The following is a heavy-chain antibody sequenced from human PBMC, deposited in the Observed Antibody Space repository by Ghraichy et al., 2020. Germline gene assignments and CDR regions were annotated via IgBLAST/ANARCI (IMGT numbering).Heavy chain of an antibody. J-gene: IGHJ4*02. CDR2: ISGSGGST. Sequence: GESLNISCAASGFTFSSYAMSWVRQAPGKGLEWVSAISGSGGSTYYADSVKGRFTISRDNSKNTLYLQMNSLRAEDTAVYYCAKDIWAARLCYFDYWGQGTLVTVSS. CDR1: GFTFSSYA. V-gene: IGHV3-23*01. CDR3: AKDIWAARLCYFDY. D-gene: IGHD6-6*01.